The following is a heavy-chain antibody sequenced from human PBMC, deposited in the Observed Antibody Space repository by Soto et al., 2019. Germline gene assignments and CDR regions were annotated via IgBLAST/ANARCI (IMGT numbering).Heavy chain of an antibody. V-gene: IGHV3-30-3*01. CDR2: TSNDGSNT. CDR1: AFTLSKFV. Sequence: QVQLVESGGGVVQPGRSLRLSCAASAFTLSKFVMHWVRQAPGKGLEWVAVTSNDGSNTYYADSVKGRFTISRDNSKNTLYLQMNSLRTEDTAGYYCARGNMDVWGQGTTVTVSS. CDR3: ARGNMDV. D-gene: IGHD1-1*01. J-gene: IGHJ6*02.